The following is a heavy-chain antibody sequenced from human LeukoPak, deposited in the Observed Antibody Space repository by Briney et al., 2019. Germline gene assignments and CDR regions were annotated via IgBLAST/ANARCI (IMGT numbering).Heavy chain of an antibody. D-gene: IGHD3-10*01. J-gene: IGHJ4*02. V-gene: IGHV3-21*01. CDR2: IGTSTSYI. CDR3: ARDSVSGYYYGSGSSVDY. CDR1: GFTFSTYI. Sequence: GGSLRLSCAASGFTFSTYIMNWVRQTPGKGLEWVSSIGTSTSYIYYADSVKGRFTISRDNAKNSLYLQMNSLRAEDTAVYYCARDSVSGYYYGSGSSVDYWGQGTLVTVSS.